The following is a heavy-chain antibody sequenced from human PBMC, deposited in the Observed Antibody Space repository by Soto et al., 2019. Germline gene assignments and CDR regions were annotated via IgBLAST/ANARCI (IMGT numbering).Heavy chain of an antibody. CDR2: IIPIFGTA. CDR1: GGTFSSYA. CDR3: ARRFLAAADNWFDP. V-gene: IGHV1-69*06. D-gene: IGHD2-15*01. Sequence: SVKVSCKASGGTFSSYAISWVRQAPGQGLEWMGGIIPIFGTANYAQKFQGRVTITADKSTSTAYMELSSLRSEDTAVYYCARRFLAAADNWFDPWGQGTLVTVS. J-gene: IGHJ5*02.